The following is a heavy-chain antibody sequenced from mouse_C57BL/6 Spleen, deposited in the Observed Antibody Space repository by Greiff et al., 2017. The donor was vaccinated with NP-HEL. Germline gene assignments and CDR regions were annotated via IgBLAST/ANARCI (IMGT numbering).Heavy chain of an antibody. D-gene: IGHD3-3*01. CDR3: ARRDLHYYAMDY. J-gene: IGHJ4*01. CDR2: INPGSGGT. CDR1: GYAFTNYL. Sequence: QVQLQQSGAELVRPGTSVKVSCKASGYAFTNYLIEWVKQRPGQGLEWIGVINPGSGGTNYNEKFKGKATLTADKSSSTAYMQLSSLTSEDSAVYFCARRDLHYYAMDYWGQGTSVTVSS. V-gene: IGHV1-54*01.